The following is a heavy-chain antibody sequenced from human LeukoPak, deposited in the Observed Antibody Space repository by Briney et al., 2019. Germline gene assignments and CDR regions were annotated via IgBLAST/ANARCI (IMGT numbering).Heavy chain of an antibody. J-gene: IGHJ3*02. D-gene: IGHD3-9*01. CDR3: ASPHYDILTGYYSPHDAFDI. CDR1: GGSISSSSYC. CDR2: IYYSGST. V-gene: IGHV4-39*01. Sequence: SETLSLTCTVSGGSISSSSYCWGWIRQPPGKGLEWIGSIYYSGSTYYNPSLKSRVTISVDTSKNQFSLKLSSVTAADTAVYYCASPHYDILTGYYSPHDAFDIWGQGTMVTVSS.